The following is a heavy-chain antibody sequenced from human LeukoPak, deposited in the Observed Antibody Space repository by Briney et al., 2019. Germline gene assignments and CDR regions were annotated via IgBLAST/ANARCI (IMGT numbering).Heavy chain of an antibody. J-gene: IGHJ5*02. Sequence: ASVKVSCKASGYTFTSYGISWVRQAPGQGLEWMGWISTYNGNTNYAQKLQGRVTMTTDTSTSTAYMELRSLRSDDTAVYYCARVPLNYDILTGYFNWFDPWGQGTLVTVSS. D-gene: IGHD3-9*01. CDR1: GYTFTSYG. CDR2: ISTYNGNT. V-gene: IGHV1-18*01. CDR3: ARVPLNYDILTGYFNWFDP.